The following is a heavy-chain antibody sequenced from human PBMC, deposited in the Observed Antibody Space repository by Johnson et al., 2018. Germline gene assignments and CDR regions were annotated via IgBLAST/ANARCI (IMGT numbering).Heavy chain of an antibody. V-gene: IGHV3-48*02. CDR1: GFTFSNAW. CDR3: ATEGGSYGQNVSYFQH. D-gene: IGHD1-26*01. J-gene: IGHJ1*01. CDR2: ISSSSSTI. Sequence: VQLVESGGVVVQPGGSLRLSCAASGFTFSNAWMNWVRQAPGKGLEWVSYISSSSSTIYYADSVKGRFPITRDNAKNSLYLQMNSLRDEDTAVYYCATEGGSYGQNVSYFQHWGQGTLVTVSS.